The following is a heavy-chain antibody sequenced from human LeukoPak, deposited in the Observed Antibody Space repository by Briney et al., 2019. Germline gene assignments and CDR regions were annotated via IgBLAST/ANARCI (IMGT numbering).Heavy chain of an antibody. Sequence: GGSLRLSCAASGFTFSSYWMTWVRQAPGKGLEWVASIKQDGDEKYYVDSVKGRFTISRDNARNSLYLQMSSLRADDTAVYYCARDGAFRIYDYWGQGTLVTVSS. CDR2: IKQDGDEK. V-gene: IGHV3-7*01. J-gene: IGHJ4*02. CDR1: GFTFSSYW. CDR3: ARDGAFRIYDY. D-gene: IGHD3-3*02.